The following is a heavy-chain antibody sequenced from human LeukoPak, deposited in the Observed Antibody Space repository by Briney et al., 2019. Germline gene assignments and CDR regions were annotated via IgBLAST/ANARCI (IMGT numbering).Heavy chain of an antibody. CDR1: GYTFTSYG. J-gene: IGHJ6*03. CDR3: ARAKWFGVDYYYMDV. Sequence: ASVKVSCKASGYTFTSYGISWVRQAPGQGLEWMGWISAYNGNTNYAQKLQGRVTMTTDTSTSTAYMELRSLRSDDTAVYYCARAKWFGVDYYYMDVWGKGTTVTVSS. D-gene: IGHD3-10*01. V-gene: IGHV1-18*01. CDR2: ISAYNGNT.